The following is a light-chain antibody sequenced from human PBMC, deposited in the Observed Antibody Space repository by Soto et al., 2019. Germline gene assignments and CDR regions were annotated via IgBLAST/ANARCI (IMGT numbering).Light chain of an antibody. V-gene: IGKV3-11*01. CDR1: QSVTNY. CDR2: DAS. Sequence: EVVLTQSPATLPLSPGERASLSCRASQSVTNYLAWYQQKPGQPPRLLIYDASTRATGIPVRFSGSGSRTGFTLTISSVEPEDVAVYYCLQRSNWPYTFGQGTKLEI. CDR3: LQRSNWPYT. J-gene: IGKJ2*01.